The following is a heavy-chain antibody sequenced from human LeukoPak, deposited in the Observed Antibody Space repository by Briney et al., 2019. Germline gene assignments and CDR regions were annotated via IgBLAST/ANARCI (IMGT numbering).Heavy chain of an antibody. CDR3: AREVGYYDSSGYFDY. V-gene: IGHV4-31*03. D-gene: IGHD3-22*01. CDR2: IYYSGST. CDR1: GGSISSGGYY. J-gene: IGHJ4*02. Sequence: RASETLSLTCTVSGGSISSGGYYWSWIRQHPGKGLEWIGYIYYSGSTYSNPSLKSRVTISVDTSKNQFSLRLGSVTAADTAVYYCAREVGYYDSSGYFDYWGQGTLVTVSS.